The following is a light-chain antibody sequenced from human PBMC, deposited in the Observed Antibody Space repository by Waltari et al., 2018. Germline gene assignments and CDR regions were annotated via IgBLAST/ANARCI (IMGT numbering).Light chain of an antibody. CDR1: QSISTS. CDR2: KAS. CDR3: QQFDSYPVT. Sequence: DIQMTQSSSTLSASVGDRVTITCRASQSISTSLAWYQQRPGKAPKLLIYKASTLENEVPSRFSGSGSGTEFTLTISSLQPDDFATYYCQQFDSYPVTFGQGTKVEIK. V-gene: IGKV1-5*03. J-gene: IGKJ2*01.